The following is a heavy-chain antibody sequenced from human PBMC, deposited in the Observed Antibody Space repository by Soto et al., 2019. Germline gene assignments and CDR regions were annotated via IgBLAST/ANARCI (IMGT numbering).Heavy chain of an antibody. CDR3: ARGGERYYCSSTSCHPKVRRTWFDP. J-gene: IGHJ5*02. D-gene: IGHD2-2*01. V-gene: IGHV4-39*01. Sequence: KPSETLSLTCTVSGGSISSSSYYWGWIRQPPGKGLEWIGSIHYSGSTYYNPSLKSRVTISVDTSKNQFSLKLSSVTAADTAVYYCARGGERYYCSSTSCHPKVRRTWFDPWGQGTLVTVSS. CDR2: IHYSGST. CDR1: GGSISSSSYY.